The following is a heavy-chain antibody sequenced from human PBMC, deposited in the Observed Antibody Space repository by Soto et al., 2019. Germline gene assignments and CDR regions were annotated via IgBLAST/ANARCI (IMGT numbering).Heavy chain of an antibody. J-gene: IGHJ4*02. V-gene: IGHV4-4*07. CDR1: GASITSSSY. D-gene: IGHD2-8*02. CDR3: ARGMTPPGAPAWYYFDS. CDR2: FSLSGTT. Sequence: SETLSLTCTVSGASITSSSYWSWIRQPAGKGLEWIGRFSLSGTTNYNPSLRSRVTMSADVSKNQFSLRLTSVTAADTALYYCARGMTPPGAPAWYYFDSWGQGTLVTVSS.